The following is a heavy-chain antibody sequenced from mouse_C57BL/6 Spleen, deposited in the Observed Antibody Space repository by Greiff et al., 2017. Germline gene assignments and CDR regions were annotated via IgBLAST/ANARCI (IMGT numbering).Heavy chain of an antibody. V-gene: IGHV3-6*01. D-gene: IGHD1-2*01. CDR1: GYSITSGYY. J-gene: IGHJ2*01. CDR3: ARLLRPYFDY. CDR2: ISYDGSN. Sequence: EVKLMESGPGLVKPSQSLSLTCSVTGYSITSGYYWNWIRQFPGNKLEWMGYISYDGSNNYNPSLKNRISITRDTSKNQFFLKLNSVTTEDTATYYCARLLRPYFDYWGQGTTLTVSS.